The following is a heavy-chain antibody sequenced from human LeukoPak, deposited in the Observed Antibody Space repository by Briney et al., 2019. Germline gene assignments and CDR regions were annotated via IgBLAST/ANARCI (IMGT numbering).Heavy chain of an antibody. Sequence: SETLSLTCTVSGGSISSSSYYWGWIRQPPGKGLEWIGSMYNSGSTYYNPSLKSRVTISVDTSRNHLSLKLSSVTAADTAVYYCASFRGGYSGYGHYYYMDVWGKGTTVTVSS. D-gene: IGHD5-12*01. J-gene: IGHJ6*03. CDR3: ASFRGGYSGYGHYYYMDV. V-gene: IGHV4-39*02. CDR2: MYNSGST. CDR1: GGSISSSSYY.